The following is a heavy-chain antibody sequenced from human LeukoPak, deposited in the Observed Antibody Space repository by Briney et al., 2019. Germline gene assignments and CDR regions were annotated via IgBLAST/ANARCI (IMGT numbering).Heavy chain of an antibody. CDR1: GYTFTSYY. V-gene: IGHV1-46*01. CDR2: INPSGGST. Sequence: ASVKVSCKASGYTFTSYYMHWVRQAPGQGLEWMGIINPSGGSTSYAQKFQGRVTMTRDTSTSTVYMELSSLRSEDTAVYYCARGGRLNYDFWSGYHDGEGYFDYWGQGTLVTVSS. J-gene: IGHJ4*02. D-gene: IGHD3-3*01. CDR3: ARGGRLNYDFWSGYHDGEGYFDY.